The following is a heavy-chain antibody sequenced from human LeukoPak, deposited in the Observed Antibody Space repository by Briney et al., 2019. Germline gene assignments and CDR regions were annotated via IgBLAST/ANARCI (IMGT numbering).Heavy chain of an antibody. CDR3: ARLDCTNGVCLDAFDI. CDR1: GYSFTSYW. V-gene: IGHV5-51*01. J-gene: IGHJ3*02. CDR2: IYPGDSET. Sequence: GESLKISCKGSGYSFTSYWIGWVRQMPGKGLEWMGIIYPGDSETKYSPSFQGQVTISADKSISTAYLQWSSLKASDTAMYYCARLDCTNGVCLDAFDIWGQGTMVTVSS. D-gene: IGHD2-8*01.